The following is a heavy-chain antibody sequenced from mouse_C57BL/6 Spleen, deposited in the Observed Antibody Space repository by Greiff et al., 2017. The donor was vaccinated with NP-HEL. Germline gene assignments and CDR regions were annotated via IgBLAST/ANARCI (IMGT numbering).Heavy chain of an antibody. J-gene: IGHJ2*01. CDR2: INPNNGGT. D-gene: IGHD4-1*01. CDR1: GYTFTDYY. V-gene: IGHV1-26*01. Sequence: EVQLQQSGPELVKPGASVKISCKASGYTFTDYYMNWVKQSHGKSLEWIGDINPNNGGTSYNQKFKGKATLTVDKSSSTAYMELRSLTSEDSAVYYCARSGLGRYFDYWGQSTTLTVSS. CDR3: ARSGLGRYFDY.